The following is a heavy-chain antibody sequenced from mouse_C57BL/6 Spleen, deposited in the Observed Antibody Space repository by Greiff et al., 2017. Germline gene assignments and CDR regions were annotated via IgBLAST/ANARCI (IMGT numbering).Heavy chain of an antibody. Sequence: VQLQQSGPELVKPGASVKISCKASGYTFTDYYMNWVKQSHGKSLEWIGDINPNNGGTSYNQKFKGKATLTVDKSSSTAYMELRSLTSEDSAVYYCARSPFTTGGGYYAMDYWGQGASVTVSS. CDR3: ARSPFTTGGGYYAMDY. CDR2: INPNNGGT. D-gene: IGHD1-1*01. CDR1: GYTFTDYY. V-gene: IGHV1-26*01. J-gene: IGHJ4*01.